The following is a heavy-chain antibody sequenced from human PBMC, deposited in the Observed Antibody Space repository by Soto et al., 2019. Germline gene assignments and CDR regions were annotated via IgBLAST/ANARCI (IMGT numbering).Heavy chain of an antibody. CDR3: ARLIGEGYSGTYGLDY. J-gene: IGHJ4*02. Sequence: QVQLVQSGAEVKKPGSSVKVSCTASGGTFNNYAISWVRQAPGQGLEWMGGIIPLFGATNYAEHFQGRVTITADKFTSTSYMELSSLKCEDTAVYYCARLIGEGYSGTYGLDYWGQGTLVTVSS. V-gene: IGHV1-69*06. CDR2: IIPLFGAT. CDR1: GGTFNNYA. D-gene: IGHD1-26*01.